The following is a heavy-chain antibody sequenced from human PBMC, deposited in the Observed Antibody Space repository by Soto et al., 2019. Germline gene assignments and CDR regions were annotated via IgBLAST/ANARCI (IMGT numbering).Heavy chain of an antibody. CDR2: ISSSSIYI. CDR3: AREKRGYSRQEYGMDV. CDR1: GFTFSSYI. J-gene: IGHJ6*02. D-gene: IGHD5-12*01. Sequence: GGSLRLSCAASGFTFSSYIMNWVRQAPGKGLEWVSSISSSSIYIYYADSVKGRFTISRDNAKNSLYLQMNSLRAEDTAVYYCAREKRGYSRQEYGMDVWGQGTTLTVSS. V-gene: IGHV3-21*01.